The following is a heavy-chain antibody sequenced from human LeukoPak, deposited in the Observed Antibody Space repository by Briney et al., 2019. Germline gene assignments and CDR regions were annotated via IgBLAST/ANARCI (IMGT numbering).Heavy chain of an antibody. CDR3: ARVLYGSGYYYGMDV. D-gene: IGHD3-16*01. CDR1: GSSFTSYW. Sequence: GESLKISCKGSGSSFTSYWIGWVRQLPGKGLEWMGIIYPGDSDTRYSPSFQGQVTISADKSISTAYLQWSSLKASDTAMYYCARVLYGSGYYYGMDVWGKGTTVTVSS. V-gene: IGHV5-51*01. CDR2: IYPGDSDT. J-gene: IGHJ6*04.